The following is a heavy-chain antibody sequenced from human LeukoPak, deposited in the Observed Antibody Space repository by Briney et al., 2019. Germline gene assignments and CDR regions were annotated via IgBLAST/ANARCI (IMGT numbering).Heavy chain of an antibody. V-gene: IGHV3-7*01. D-gene: IGHD4-23*01. J-gene: IGHJ3*02. CDR1: GFTFSSYG. CDR2: IKQDGSAK. CDR3: ARERWLGSSRAFDI. Sequence: PGGSLRLSCAASGFTFSSYGMHWVRQAPGKGLEWVANIKQDGSAKYYVDSVRGRFTISRDNAKNSLFLQMNRLRAEDTAVYYCARERWLGSSRAFDIWGQGTMVTVSS.